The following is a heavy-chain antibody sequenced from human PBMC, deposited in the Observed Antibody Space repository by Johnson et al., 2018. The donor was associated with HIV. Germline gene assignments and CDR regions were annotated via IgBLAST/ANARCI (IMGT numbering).Heavy chain of an antibody. D-gene: IGHD3-16*01. CDR3: ARGRGALDI. J-gene: IGHJ3*02. CDR1: GFTFSSYA. Sequence: QVQLVESGGGVVQPGRSLRLSCAASGFTFSSYALHWVRQAPGKGLDWVAIIWYDGSEKFSVDSVKGRFAISRDNANNSLYLQMNSLRAEDTAVYYCARGRGALDIWGQGTKVTVSS. CDR2: IWYDGSEK. V-gene: IGHV3-33*08.